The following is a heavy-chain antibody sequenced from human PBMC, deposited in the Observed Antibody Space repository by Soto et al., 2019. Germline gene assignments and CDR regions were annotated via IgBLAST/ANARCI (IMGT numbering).Heavy chain of an antibody. CDR2: INHSGST. CDR3: AVSPREYYFWSGRKSWFDP. CDR1: GGSFSGYY. V-gene: IGHV4-34*01. Sequence: SETLSLTCAVYGGSFSGYYWSWIRQPPGKGLEWIGEINHSGSTNYNPSLKSRVTISVDTSKNQFSLKLSSVTAADTAVYYCAVSPREYYFWSGRKSWFDPWGQGTLVTVSS. J-gene: IGHJ5*02. D-gene: IGHD3-3*01.